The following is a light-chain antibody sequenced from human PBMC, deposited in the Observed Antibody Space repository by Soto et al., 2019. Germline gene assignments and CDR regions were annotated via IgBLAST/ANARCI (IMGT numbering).Light chain of an antibody. CDR2: GAS. V-gene: IGKV3D-15*01. J-gene: IGKJ4*01. CDR3: QQSYSTPLT. CDR1: QSVAGN. Sequence: EIVMTQSPATLSVSPGETATLSCRASQSVAGNLAWYQQKPGQAPRLLIYGASSRATGIPDRFSGSGSGTDFTLTISSLQPEDFATYYCQQSYSTPLTFGGGTKWIS.